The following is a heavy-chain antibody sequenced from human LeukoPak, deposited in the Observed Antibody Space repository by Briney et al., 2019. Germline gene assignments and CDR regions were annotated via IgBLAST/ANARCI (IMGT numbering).Heavy chain of an antibody. V-gene: IGHV1-2*02. CDR2: INPNSGGT. D-gene: IGHD6-19*01. J-gene: IGHJ4*02. CDR1: GYTFTGYY. CDR3: ARGPGIAVAGTSIKRPIDY. Sequence: GASVKVSCKASGYTFTGYYMHGVRQAAGQGLEGMGWINPNSGGTNYAQKLQGRVTLTRDTSISTASMELSRLRPDDTAVYYCARGPGIAVAGTSIKRPIDYWGQGTLVTVSS.